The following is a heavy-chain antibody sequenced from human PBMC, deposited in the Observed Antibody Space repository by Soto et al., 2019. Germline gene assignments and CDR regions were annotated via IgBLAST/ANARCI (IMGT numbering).Heavy chain of an antibody. D-gene: IGHD1-1*01. CDR2: FSSDGGTN. Sequence: QVQLVESGGGVVQPGRSLRLSCGASGFTFSSDTMHWVRQAPGKGLEWVAVFSSDGGTNFYADSVKGRFTISRDNSRSTLSLQTNSLRVEDTAVYYCARGGDAPITNWPDCWDKRTRVAVSA. CDR3: ARGGDAPITNWPDC. CDR1: GFTFSSDT. J-gene: IGHJ4*02. V-gene: IGHV3-30-3*01.